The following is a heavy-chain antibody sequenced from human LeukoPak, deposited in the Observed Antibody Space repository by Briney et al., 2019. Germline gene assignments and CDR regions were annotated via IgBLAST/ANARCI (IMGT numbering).Heavy chain of an antibody. CDR2: ISGSGGST. V-gene: IGHV3-23*01. CDR1: GFTFSSYA. J-gene: IGHJ4*02. D-gene: IGHD3-10*01. Sequence: GGSLRLSCAASGFTFSSYAMSWVRQAPGKGLELVSAISGSGGSTYYADSVKGRFTISRDNSKNTLYLQMNSLRAEDTAVYYWAFLWFGELLSTFDYWGQGTLVIVSS. CDR3: AFLWFGELLSTFDY.